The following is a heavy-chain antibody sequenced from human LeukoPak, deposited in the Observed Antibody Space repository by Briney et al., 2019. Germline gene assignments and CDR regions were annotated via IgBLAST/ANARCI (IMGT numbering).Heavy chain of an antibody. CDR1: GFTFSSYA. D-gene: IGHD4-23*01. J-gene: IGHJ4*02. V-gene: IGHV3-23*01. CDR2: ISGSGGST. Sequence: PGRSLRLSCAASGFTFSSYAMSWVRQAPGKGLEWVSAISGSGGSTYYADSVKGRFTISRDNSKNTLYLQMNSLRAEDTAVYYCANGRYGGNRGAGISVHDYWGQGTLVTVSS. CDR3: ANGRYGGNRGAGISVHDY.